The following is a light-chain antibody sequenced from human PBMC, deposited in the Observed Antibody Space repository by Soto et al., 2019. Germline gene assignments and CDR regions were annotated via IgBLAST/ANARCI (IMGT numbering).Light chain of an antibody. Sequence: EIVLTQSPATLSLSPGERATLSCRASQSVSRYLAWYQQKPGQAPRLLIYHASNRATGIPARFSGSGSGTDFTLTISSLEPEDFAVYYCQQRSNWPWTFGQGNKVEI. CDR1: QSVSRY. CDR2: HAS. CDR3: QQRSNWPWT. V-gene: IGKV3-11*01. J-gene: IGKJ1*01.